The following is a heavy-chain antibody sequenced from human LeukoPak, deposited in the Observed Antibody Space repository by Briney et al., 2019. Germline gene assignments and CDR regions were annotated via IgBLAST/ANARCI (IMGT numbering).Heavy chain of an antibody. J-gene: IGHJ4*02. V-gene: IGHV1-3*01. Sequence: KFQGRVSITRDTSASTAYMELSSLRSEDTAVYYCARRVSSDFYFDYWGQGTLVTVSS. D-gene: IGHD6-13*01. CDR3: ARRVSSDFYFDY.